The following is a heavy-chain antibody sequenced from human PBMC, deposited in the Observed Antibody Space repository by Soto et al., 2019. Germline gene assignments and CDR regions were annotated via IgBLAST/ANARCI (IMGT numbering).Heavy chain of an antibody. D-gene: IGHD2-15*01. Sequence: SETLSLTCAVSSGSISSSNWWSWVRQPPGKGLEWIGEIYHSGSTNYNPSLKSRVTISVDKSKNQFSLKLSSVTAADTAVYYCARGVRGVVADTLFSYMDVWGKGTTVTVSS. CDR2: IYHSGST. J-gene: IGHJ6*03. V-gene: IGHV4-4*02. CDR1: SGSISSSNW. CDR3: ARGVRGVVADTLFSYMDV.